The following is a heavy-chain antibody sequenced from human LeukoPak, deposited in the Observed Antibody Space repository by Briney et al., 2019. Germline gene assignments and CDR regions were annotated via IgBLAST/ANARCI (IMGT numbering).Heavy chain of an antibody. CDR2: ISYDGSNK. Sequence: GGSLRLSCAASGVTFSSYAMHWVRQAPGKGLEWVAVISYDGSNKYYADSVKGRFTISRDNSKNTLYLQMNSLRAEDTAVYYCARDSAVYCSSTSCYRSPFDYWGQGTLVTVSS. CDR3: ARDSAVYCSSTSCYRSPFDY. V-gene: IGHV3-30-3*01. J-gene: IGHJ4*02. D-gene: IGHD2-2*02. CDR1: GVTFSSYA.